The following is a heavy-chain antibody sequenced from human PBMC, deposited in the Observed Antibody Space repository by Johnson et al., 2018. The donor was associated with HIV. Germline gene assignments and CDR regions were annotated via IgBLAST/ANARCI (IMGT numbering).Heavy chain of an antibody. J-gene: IGHJ3*02. CDR2: ISWNSGSI. D-gene: IGHD1-26*01. CDR3: ARDLSGSYRSDAFDI. V-gene: IGHV3-20*04. Sequence: VQLVESGGGVERPGGSLRLSCVASGFTFDDYGMSWVRQPPGKGLEWVSGISWNSGSIGYADSVKGRFTISRDSSKNTLYLQMTSLRAEDTAVYYCARDLSGSYRSDAFDIWGQGTMVTVSS. CDR1: GFTFDDYG.